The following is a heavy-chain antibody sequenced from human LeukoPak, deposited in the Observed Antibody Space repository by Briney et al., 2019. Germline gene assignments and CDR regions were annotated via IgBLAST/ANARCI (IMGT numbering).Heavy chain of an antibody. CDR2: INPNSGGT. CDR1: GYTFTGYY. CDR3: ARPTEWFGEELDY. V-gene: IGHV1-2*02. J-gene: IGHJ4*02. D-gene: IGHD3-10*01. Sequence: GASVKVSCKASGYTFTGYYMHWVRQAPGQGLEWMGWINPNSGGTNYAQKFQGRVTMTRDTSIGTAYMELSRLRSDDTAVYYCARPTEWFGEELDYWGQGTLVTVSS.